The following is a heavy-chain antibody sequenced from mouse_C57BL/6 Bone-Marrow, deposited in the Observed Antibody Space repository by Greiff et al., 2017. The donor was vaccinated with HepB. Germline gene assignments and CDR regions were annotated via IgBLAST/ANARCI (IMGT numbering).Heavy chain of an antibody. J-gene: IGHJ3*01. CDR2: IDPENGDT. D-gene: IGHD1-1*01. V-gene: IGHV14-4*01. Sequence: VQLQQSGAELVRPGASVKLSCTASGFNIKDDYMHWVKQRPEQGLEWIGWIDPENGDTEYASKFQGKANITADTSSNTAYMQLSSLTSEDTAVYYCTNYYGSSPPFAYGGQGTLVTVTA. CDR3: TNYYGSSPPFAY. CDR1: GFNIKDDY.